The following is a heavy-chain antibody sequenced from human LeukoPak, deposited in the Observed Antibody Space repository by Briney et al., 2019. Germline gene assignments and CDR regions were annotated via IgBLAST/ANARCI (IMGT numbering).Heavy chain of an antibody. V-gene: IGHV3-43*02. D-gene: IGHD5-12*01. Sequence: GGSLRLSCATSGFTFQNYAMHWVRQPPGTGLEWVSLIYGNGRDTYYADSVEGRFTISRDNSKNSLYLQIDSLRIEDTAVYYCVSGNGVGDYWGQGTQVTVSS. CDR3: VSGNGVGDY. J-gene: IGHJ4*02. CDR1: GFTFQNYA. CDR2: IYGNGRDT.